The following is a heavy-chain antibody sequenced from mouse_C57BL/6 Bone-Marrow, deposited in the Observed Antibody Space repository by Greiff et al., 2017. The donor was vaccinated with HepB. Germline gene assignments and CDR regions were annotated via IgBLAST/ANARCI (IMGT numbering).Heavy chain of an antibody. J-gene: IGHJ3*01. CDR3: ARWHYGSSPFAY. CDR1: GYSFTGYY. Sequence: EVKLMESGPELVKPGASVKISCKASGYSFTGYYMNWVKQSPEKSLEWIGEINPSTGGTTYNQKFKAKATLTVDKSSSTAYMQLKSLTSEDSAVYYCARWHYGSSPFAYWGQGTLVTVSA. V-gene: IGHV1-42*01. D-gene: IGHD1-1*01. CDR2: INPSTGGT.